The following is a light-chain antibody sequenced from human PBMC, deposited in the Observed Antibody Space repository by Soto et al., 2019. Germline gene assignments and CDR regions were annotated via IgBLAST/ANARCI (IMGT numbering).Light chain of an antibody. J-gene: IGKJ2*01. CDR3: QQRISWFN. CDR1: QSISSW. Sequence: DIQMTQSPSTLSASVGDRVTITCRASQSISSWLAWYQQKPGKAPKLLIYKASSLESGVPSRFSGSGSGTEFTLTISSLQPDDFAVYYCQQRISWFNFGQGTKLDIK. CDR2: KAS. V-gene: IGKV1-5*03.